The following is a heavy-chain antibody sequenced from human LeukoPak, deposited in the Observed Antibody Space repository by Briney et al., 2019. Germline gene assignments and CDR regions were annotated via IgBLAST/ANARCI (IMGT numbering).Heavy chain of an antibody. J-gene: IGHJ2*01. CDR3: ATNSAAAGYFDL. Sequence: QPSETLSLTCTVSGGSISSYYWSWIRQPPGKGLEWIGYIYHSGSTYYNPSLKSRVTISVDRSKNQFSLKLSSVTAADTAVYYCATNSAAAGYFDLWGRGTLVTVSS. CDR1: GGSISSYY. D-gene: IGHD6-13*01. CDR2: IYHSGST. V-gene: IGHV4-59*04.